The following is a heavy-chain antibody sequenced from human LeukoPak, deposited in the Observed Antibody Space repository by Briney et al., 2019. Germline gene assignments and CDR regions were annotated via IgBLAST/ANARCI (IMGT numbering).Heavy chain of an antibody. D-gene: IGHD1-20*01. V-gene: IGHV5-51*01. CDR2: IYPGDSDT. CDR1: GYTFTNYW. J-gene: IGHJ4*02. CDR3: ARRYNWNYFDS. Sequence: GESLKISCNTSGYTFTNYWIAWVRQMPGKGLEWMGIIYPGDSDTRYSPSFQGHGTISADKSISAAYLQWNSLKASDTAIYYCARRYNWNYFDSWGQGSLVTVSS.